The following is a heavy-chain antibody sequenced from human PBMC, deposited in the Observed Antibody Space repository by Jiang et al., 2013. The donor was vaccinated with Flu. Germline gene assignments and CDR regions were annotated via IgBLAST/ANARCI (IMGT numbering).Heavy chain of an antibody. Sequence: QLLESGGGLVQPGGSLRLSCAASGFTVSSNYMSWVRQAPGKGLEWVSVIYSGGSTYYADSVKGRFTISRDNSKNTLYLQMNSLRAEDTAVYYCARVGVWSYYYGMDVWGQGTTVTVSS. CDR1: GFTVSSNY. D-gene: IGHD2-8*01. V-gene: IGHV3-66*01. CDR2: IYSGGST. CDR3: ARVGVWSYYYGMDV. J-gene: IGHJ6*02.